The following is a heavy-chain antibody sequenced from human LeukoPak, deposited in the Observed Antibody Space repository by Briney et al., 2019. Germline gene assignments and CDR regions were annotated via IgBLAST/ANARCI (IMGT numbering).Heavy chain of an antibody. Sequence: GALRLSCAASGFTFSNYAMTWVRQAPGKGLEWVSSISGSGDSTYYADSIKGRFTISRDNSKNTLYLQMSSLRAEDTAVYYCAKDSGGYTYVFDYWGQGTLVTVSS. CDR2: ISGSGDST. V-gene: IGHV3-23*01. D-gene: IGHD5-18*01. J-gene: IGHJ4*02. CDR1: GFTFSNYA. CDR3: AKDSGGYTYVFDY.